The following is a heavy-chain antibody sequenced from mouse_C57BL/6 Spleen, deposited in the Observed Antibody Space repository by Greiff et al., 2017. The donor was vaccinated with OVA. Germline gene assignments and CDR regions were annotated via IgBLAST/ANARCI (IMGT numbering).Heavy chain of an antibody. CDR1: GYTFTEYT. D-gene: IGHD1-1*01. J-gene: IGHJ1*03. V-gene: IGHV1-85*01. CDR2: IYPRDGST. Sequence: QVQLQQSGAELVKPGASVKLSCKASGYTFTEYTIHWVKQRPGQGLEWIGWIYPRDGSTKYNEKFKGKATLTVDTSSSTAYMELHSLTSEDSAVYFCARANYNDVWGTGTTVTVSS. CDR3: ARANYNDV.